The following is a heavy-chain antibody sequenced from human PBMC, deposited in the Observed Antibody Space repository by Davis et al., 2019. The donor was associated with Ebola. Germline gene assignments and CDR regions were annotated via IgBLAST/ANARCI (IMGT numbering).Heavy chain of an antibody. Sequence: SETLSLTCTVSGDSITDYYWSWIRQPAGKGLELIGRISPSGNPNYNPSLKSRVTISVDTSKNQFSLKLSSVTAADTAVYYCARGYWNYLFDYWGQGTLVTVSS. CDR3: ARGYWNYLFDY. J-gene: IGHJ4*02. CDR1: GDSITDYY. D-gene: IGHD1-7*01. V-gene: IGHV4-4*07. CDR2: ISPSGNP.